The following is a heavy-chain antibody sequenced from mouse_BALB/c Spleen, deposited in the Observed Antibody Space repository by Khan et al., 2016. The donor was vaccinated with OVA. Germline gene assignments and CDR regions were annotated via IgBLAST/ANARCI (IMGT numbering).Heavy chain of an antibody. CDR3: ARWRTYYRYYYAMDY. CDR1: GYTFSSYW. D-gene: IGHD2-14*01. V-gene: IGHV1-9*01. Sequence: VQLQESGAELMKPGASVKISCKATGYTFSSYWIEWVKQRPGHGLEWIGEILPGSGYTNYNEKFKGKATFTADTSSNTAYMQLSSLTSEDSAVYHCARWRTYYRYYYAMDYWGQGTSVTVSS. CDR2: ILPGSGYT. J-gene: IGHJ4*01.